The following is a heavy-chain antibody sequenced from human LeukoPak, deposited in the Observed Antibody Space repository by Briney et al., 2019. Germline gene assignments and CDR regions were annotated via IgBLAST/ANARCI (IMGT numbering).Heavy chain of an antibody. CDR1: GGSFSGYY. CDR3: ARDLLHLTFDI. Sequence: SETLSLTCAVYGGSFSGYYRSWICQPPGKGLEWIGEINHSGSTNYNPSLKSRVTISVDTSKNQFSLKLSSVTAADTAVYYCARDLLHLTFDIWGQGTMVTVSS. J-gene: IGHJ3*02. V-gene: IGHV4-34*01. CDR2: INHSGST.